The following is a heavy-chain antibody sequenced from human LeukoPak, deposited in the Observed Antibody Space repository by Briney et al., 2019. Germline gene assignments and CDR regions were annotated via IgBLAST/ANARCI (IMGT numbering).Heavy chain of an antibody. D-gene: IGHD1-20*01. V-gene: IGHV4-38-2*02. CDR2: IYHSGST. J-gene: IGHJ3*02. Sequence: PSETLSLTCTVSGYSISSGYYWGWIRQPPGKGLEWIGNIYHSGSTYYNPSLKSRVTISVDTSKNQFSLKLSSVTAADTAVYYCARDKALYNWSDAFDIWGQGTMVTVSS. CDR3: ARDKALYNWSDAFDI. CDR1: GYSISSGYY.